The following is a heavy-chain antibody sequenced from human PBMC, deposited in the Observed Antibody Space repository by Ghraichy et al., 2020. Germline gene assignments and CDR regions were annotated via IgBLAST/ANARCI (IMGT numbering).Heavy chain of an antibody. CDR1: GFTFSNAW. J-gene: IGHJ4*02. Sequence: GGSLRLSCAASGFTFSNAWMSWVRQAPGKGLEWVGRIKSKTDGGTTDYAAPVKGRFTISRDDSKNTLYLQMNSLKTEDTAVYYCTTEYYDFWSGYSPPFDYWGQGTLVTVSS. D-gene: IGHD3-3*01. CDR3: TTEYYDFWSGYSPPFDY. V-gene: IGHV3-15*01. CDR2: IKSKTDGGTT.